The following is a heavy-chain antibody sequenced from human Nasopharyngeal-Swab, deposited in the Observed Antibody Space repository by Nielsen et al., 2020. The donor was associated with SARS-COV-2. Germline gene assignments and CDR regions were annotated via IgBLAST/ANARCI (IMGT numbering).Heavy chain of an antibody. Sequence: SETLSLTCTVSGGSISSSSSYWCWIRQPPGKGLEWIGSIYYSGSTYYNPSLKSRVTISVDTSKNQFSLKLSSVTAADTAVYYCAATSVLRFLEWLNNWFDPWGQGTLVTVSS. CDR3: AATSVLRFLEWLNNWFDP. CDR1: GGSISSSSSY. J-gene: IGHJ5*02. V-gene: IGHV4-39*01. CDR2: IYYSGST. D-gene: IGHD3-3*01.